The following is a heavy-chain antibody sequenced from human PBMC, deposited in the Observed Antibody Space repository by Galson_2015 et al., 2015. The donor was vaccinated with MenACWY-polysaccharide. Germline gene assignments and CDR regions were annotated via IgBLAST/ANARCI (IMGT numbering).Heavy chain of an antibody. CDR2: ISAGGSDT. CDR3: AKGVDDRVVINCFDP. J-gene: IGHJ5*02. Sequence: SLRLSCAGSGFTFRSYAMHWVRQAPGKGLEWVSIISAGGSDTSYDESVTGRFTISSDNSKYKLHLQMNSLRTEDTALYYCAKGVDDRVVINCFDPWRQGTRVTVSS. V-gene: IGHV3-23*01. D-gene: IGHD3-22*01. CDR1: GFTFRSYA.